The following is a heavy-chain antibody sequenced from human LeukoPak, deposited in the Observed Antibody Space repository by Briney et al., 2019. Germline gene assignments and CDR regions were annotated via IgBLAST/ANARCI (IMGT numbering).Heavy chain of an antibody. CDR2: INHSGST. V-gene: IGHV4-34*01. D-gene: IGHD6-6*01. Sequence: SETLSLTCAVYGGSFSGYYWSWIRLPPGKGLEWIGEINHSGSTNYNPSLKSRVTISVDTSKNQFSLKLSSVTAADTAVYYCARGRAARHYYYYYYMDVWGKGTTVTVSS. CDR3: ARGRAARHYYYYYYMDV. CDR1: GGSFSGYY. J-gene: IGHJ6*03.